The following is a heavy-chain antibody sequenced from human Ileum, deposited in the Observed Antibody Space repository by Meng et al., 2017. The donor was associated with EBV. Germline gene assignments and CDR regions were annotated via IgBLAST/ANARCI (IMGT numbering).Heavy chain of an antibody. Sequence: QVHLWRLGAEGKKPGASVKVSWKAPGYTFTSYGISWVRQAPGQGLEWMGWISADSGNTNYAQKLQGRVTMTTDTSTSTAYMELRSLRFDDTAVYYCARPGYCSGGSCYLGHAEYFQYWGQGTLVTVSS. V-gene: IGHV1-18*01. CDR2: ISADSGNT. CDR1: GYTFTSYG. J-gene: IGHJ1*01. CDR3: ARPGYCSGGSCYLGHAEYFQY. D-gene: IGHD2-15*01.